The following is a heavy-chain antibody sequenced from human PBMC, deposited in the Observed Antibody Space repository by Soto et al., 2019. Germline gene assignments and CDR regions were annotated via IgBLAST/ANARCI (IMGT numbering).Heavy chain of an antibody. J-gene: IGHJ4*02. CDR2: INAGNGNT. CDR1: GYTVTSYA. Sequence: QVQLVQSGAEGKKPGSSVKVSCKAPGYTVTSYAMHWVRQAPGQRLEWMGWINAGNGNTKYSQKFQGRVTITRDTSASTAYMELSSLRSEDTAVYYCASAYYYDSSGLDYWGQGTLVTVS. CDR3: ASAYYYDSSGLDY. V-gene: IGHV1-3*01. D-gene: IGHD3-22*01.